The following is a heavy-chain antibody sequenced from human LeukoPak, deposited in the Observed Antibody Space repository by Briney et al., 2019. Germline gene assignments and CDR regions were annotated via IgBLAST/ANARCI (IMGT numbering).Heavy chain of an antibody. J-gene: IGHJ3*02. D-gene: IGHD2-15*01. CDR2: IYHSGST. CDR1: GYSISSGYY. Sequence: SETLCLTCAVSGYSISSGYYWGWIRQPPGKGLEWIGSIYHSGSTYYNPSLKSRVTTSVDTSKNQFSLKLSSVTAADTAVYYCARHFLNIVVVGDAFDIWGQGTMVTVSS. V-gene: IGHV4-38-2*01. CDR3: ARHFLNIVVVGDAFDI.